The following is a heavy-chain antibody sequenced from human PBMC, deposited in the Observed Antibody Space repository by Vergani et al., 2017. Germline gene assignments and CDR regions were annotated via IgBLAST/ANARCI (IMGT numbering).Heavy chain of an antibody. CDR3: AGYCSGGSCYELFDY. Sequence: QLQLQESGPGLVKPSETLSLTCTVSGGSISSSSYYWGWIRQPPGKGLEWIGSIYYSGSTYYNPSLKSRVTISVDTSKNQFSLKLSSVTAADTAVYYCAGYCSGGSCYELFDYWGQGTLVTVSS. J-gene: IGHJ4*02. V-gene: IGHV4-39*07. CDR2: IYYSGST. CDR1: GGSISSSSYY. D-gene: IGHD2-15*01.